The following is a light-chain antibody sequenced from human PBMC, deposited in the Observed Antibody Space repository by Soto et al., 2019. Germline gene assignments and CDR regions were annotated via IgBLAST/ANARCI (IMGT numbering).Light chain of an antibody. CDR1: QSVSSN. CDR2: GAS. CDR3: QQSNSLPLT. J-gene: IGKJ4*01. Sequence: EIGMSQSPATLSVSPGERATLSCRASQSVSSNLAWYQHKPGQAPRLLIYGASTRATGIPARFSGSGSGTESTLTISSLQSEDFAVYYCQQSNSLPLTFGGGTKVDIK. V-gene: IGKV3-15*01.